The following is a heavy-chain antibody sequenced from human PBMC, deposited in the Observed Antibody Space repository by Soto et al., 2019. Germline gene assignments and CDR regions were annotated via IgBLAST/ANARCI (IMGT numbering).Heavy chain of an antibody. CDR1: GYTFISYD. Sequence: QVQLVQSGAEVKKPGASVKVSCKASGYTFISYDINWVRQATGQGLEWMGWMNPNTGDTGYAQKFQGRVTMTRNTSINTDNLEVSSLRSGDTAVYFCARGDSYSFDYWGQGTLVHLSS. D-gene: IGHD4-4*01. V-gene: IGHV1-8*01. CDR2: MNPNTGDT. J-gene: IGHJ4*02. CDR3: ARGDSYSFDY.